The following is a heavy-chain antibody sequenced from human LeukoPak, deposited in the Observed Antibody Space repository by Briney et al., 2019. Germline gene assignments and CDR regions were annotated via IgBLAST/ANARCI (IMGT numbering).Heavy chain of an antibody. D-gene: IGHD5-18*01. CDR2: SGQSGGA. J-gene: IGHJ4*02. Sequence: SETLSLTCDVVEGTFTFYYWSWIRQPPGKGLEWIGESGQSGGANYNPSLRNRVIISVEASSNQISLKMTSVTAADTAVYYCARGRGHSYGLWGQGKLVIVSS. CDR1: EGTFTFYY. CDR3: ARGRGHSYGL. V-gene: IGHV4-34*01.